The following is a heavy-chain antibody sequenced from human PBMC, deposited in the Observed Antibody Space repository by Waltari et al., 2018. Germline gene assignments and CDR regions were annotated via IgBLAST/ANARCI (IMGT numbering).Heavy chain of an antibody. Sequence: EVQLVESGGGLVKPGGSLRLSCAASGFTFSSYSMNWVRPAPGKGVEVVTSISSRSSYICYADSVQGRFTISRDNAKDSLYLQMNSLSAEDTAVYYFAGESLVARGPYHFDYWVQGTLVTASS. J-gene: IGHJ4*02. CDR3: AGESLVARGPYHFDY. CDR2: ISSRSSYI. D-gene: IGHD3-10*01. CDR1: GFTFSSYS. V-gene: IGHV3-21*01.